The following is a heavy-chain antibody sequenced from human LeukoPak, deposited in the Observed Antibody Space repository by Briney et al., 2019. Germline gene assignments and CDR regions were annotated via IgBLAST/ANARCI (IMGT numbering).Heavy chain of an antibody. CDR2: ISWDGVNT. V-gene: IGHV3-43*01. Sequence: GGSLRLSCAASGFTFDDFTMHWVRQPPGKGLELVSLISWDGVNTYYSDSVKGRFRISRDNSKNSLYLQMNSLTTEDIAFYYCAKDGREGAFDVWGQGTLVTVSS. J-gene: IGHJ3*01. D-gene: IGHD1-26*01. CDR1: GFTFDDFT. CDR3: AKDGREGAFDV.